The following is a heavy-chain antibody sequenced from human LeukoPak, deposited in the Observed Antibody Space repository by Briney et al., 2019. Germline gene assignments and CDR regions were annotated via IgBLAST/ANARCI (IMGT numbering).Heavy chain of an antibody. Sequence: GESLKISCKGSGYSFTSYWISWVRQMPGKGLEWMGRIDPSDSYTNYSPSFQGHVTISADKSISTAYLQWSSLKASDTAMYYCARVVPAVVNWFDPWGQGTLVTVSS. V-gene: IGHV5-10-1*01. CDR2: IDPSDSYT. J-gene: IGHJ5*02. CDR1: GYSFTSYW. CDR3: ARVVPAVVNWFDP. D-gene: IGHD2-2*01.